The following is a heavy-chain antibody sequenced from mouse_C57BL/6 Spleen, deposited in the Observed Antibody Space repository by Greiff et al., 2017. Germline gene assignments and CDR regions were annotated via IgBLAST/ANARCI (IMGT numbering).Heavy chain of an antibody. CDR2: IDPSDSYT. CDR3: ARYWDDYAMDY. CDR1: GYTFTSYW. V-gene: IGHV1-59*01. D-gene: IGHD4-1*01. J-gene: IGHJ4*01. Sequence: QVQLKQPGAELVRPGTSVKLSCKASGYTFTSYWMHWVKQRPGQGLEWIGVIDPSDSYTNYNQKFKGKATLTVDTSSSTAYMQLSSLTSEDSAVYYCARYWDDYAMDYWGQGTSVTVSS.